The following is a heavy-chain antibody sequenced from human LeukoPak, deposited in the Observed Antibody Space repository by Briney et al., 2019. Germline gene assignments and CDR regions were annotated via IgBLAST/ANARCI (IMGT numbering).Heavy chain of an antibody. V-gene: IGHV3-30-3*01. J-gene: IGHJ4*02. D-gene: IGHD1-26*01. CDR2: ISYDGSNK. CDR3: AREKDSYYALDY. Sequence: GGSLRLSCAASGFTFSSYAMHWVRQAPGKGLEWVAVISYDGSNKYYADSVKGRFTISRDNSKNTLYLQMNSLRAEDTAVYYCAREKDSYYALDYWGQGTLVTVSS. CDR1: GFTFSSYA.